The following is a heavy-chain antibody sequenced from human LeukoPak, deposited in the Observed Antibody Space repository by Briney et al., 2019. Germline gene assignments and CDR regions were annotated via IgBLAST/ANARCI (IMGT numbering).Heavy chain of an antibody. CDR3: AKVPSSGWSWYWFDP. J-gene: IGHJ5*02. Sequence: GGSLRLSCAASGFTFSSYAMSWVRQAPGKGLEWVSSISGSGGSTYYADSVKGRFTISRDNSKNTLYLQMNSLRAEDTAVYYCAKVPSSGWSWYWFDPWGQGTLVTASS. D-gene: IGHD6-19*01. V-gene: IGHV3-23*01. CDR1: GFTFSSYA. CDR2: ISGSGGST.